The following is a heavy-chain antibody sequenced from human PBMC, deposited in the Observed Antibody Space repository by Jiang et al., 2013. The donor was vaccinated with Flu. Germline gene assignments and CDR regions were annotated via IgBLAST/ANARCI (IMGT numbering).Heavy chain of an antibody. CDR2: IYPGDSDT. J-gene: IGHJ4*02. CDR1: GYTFTSYW. V-gene: IGHV5-51*01. D-gene: IGHD3-22*01. Sequence: SGAEVKKPGESLKISCKGSGYTFTSYWIGWVRQMPGKGLEWMGIIYPGDSDTRYSPSFQGQVTISADKSISTAYLQWSSLKASDTAMYYCARRDHYYDSSGYFTDYWGQGTLVTVSS. CDR3: ARRDHYYDSSGYFTDY.